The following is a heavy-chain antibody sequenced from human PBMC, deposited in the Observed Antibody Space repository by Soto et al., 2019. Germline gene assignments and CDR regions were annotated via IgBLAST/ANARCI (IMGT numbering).Heavy chain of an antibody. CDR1: GFTFNNYG. CDR2: ISNDGSEK. CDR3: AQDQGIAASHGID. V-gene: IGHV3-30*18. Sequence: QVQLVESGGGVVQPGRSLRLSCAASGFTFNNYGMHWVRQALGKGLEWVATISNDGSEKYYAHSVKGRLTISRDNSKNTVYLQMNSMRAEETAVYYCAQDQGIAASHGIDWGQGTMVPVSS. D-gene: IGHD6-13*01. J-gene: IGHJ3*01.